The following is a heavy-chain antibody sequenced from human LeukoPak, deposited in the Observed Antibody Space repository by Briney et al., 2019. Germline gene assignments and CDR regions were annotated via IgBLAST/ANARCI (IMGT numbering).Heavy chain of an antibody. D-gene: IGHD3-22*01. J-gene: IGHJ3*02. Sequence: GASVKVSCKASGGTFSSYAISWVRQAPGQGLEWMGRIIPILGIANYAQKFQGRVTITADKSTSTAYMELSSLRSEDTAVYYCAREPYYYDSSGYTDAFDIWGQGTMVTVSS. V-gene: IGHV1-69*04. CDR3: AREPYYYDSSGYTDAFDI. CDR2: IIPILGIA. CDR1: GGTFSSYA.